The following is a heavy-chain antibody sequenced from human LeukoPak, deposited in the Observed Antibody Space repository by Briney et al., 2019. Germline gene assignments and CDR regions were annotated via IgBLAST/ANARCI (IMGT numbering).Heavy chain of an antibody. V-gene: IGHV3-30-3*01. D-gene: IGHD6-19*01. Sequence: PGRSLRLSCAASGFTFSSYAMHWVRQAPGKGLEWVAVISYDGSNKYYADSVKGQFTISRDNSKNTLYLQMNSLKTEDTAVYYCTTDPAETYYYYGMDVWGQGTTVTVSS. CDR2: ISYDGSNK. CDR3: TTDPAETYYYYGMDV. CDR1: GFTFSSYA. J-gene: IGHJ6*02.